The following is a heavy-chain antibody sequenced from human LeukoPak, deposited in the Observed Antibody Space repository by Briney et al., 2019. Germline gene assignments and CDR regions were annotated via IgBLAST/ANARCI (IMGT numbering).Heavy chain of an antibody. J-gene: IGHJ6*03. CDR2: INTNTGNP. V-gene: IGHV7-4-1*02. CDR1: GYTFTTYA. Sequence: ASVKVSCKAAGYTFTTYAMNWVRQAPGQGLEWMGWINTNTGNPTYAQGFTGRFGFSLDTSVSTAYLQISSLNAEDTAVYYCVTLAGNHYYYSYIDVWGKGTTVTVSS. CDR3: VTLAGNHYYYSYIDV. D-gene: IGHD6-19*01.